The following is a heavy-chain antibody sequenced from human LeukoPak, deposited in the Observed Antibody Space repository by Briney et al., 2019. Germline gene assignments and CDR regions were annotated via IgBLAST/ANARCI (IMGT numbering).Heavy chain of an antibody. CDR3: ARGPGVAYYYGMDV. CDR1: GGSIGSYY. D-gene: IGHD3-3*01. V-gene: IGHV4-59*01. CDR2: TYYSGSP. Sequence: SETLSLTCTVSGGSIGSYYWSWIRQPPGKGLEWIGYTYYSGSPNYNPSLKSRVTISVDTSKNQFSLKLSSVTAADTAVYYCARGPGVAYYYGMDVWGQGTTVTVSS. J-gene: IGHJ6*02.